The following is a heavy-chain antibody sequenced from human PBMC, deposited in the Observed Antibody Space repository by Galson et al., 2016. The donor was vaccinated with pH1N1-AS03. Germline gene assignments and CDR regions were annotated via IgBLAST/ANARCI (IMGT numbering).Heavy chain of an antibody. D-gene: IGHD4-17*01. J-gene: IGHJ3*02. Sequence: PALVKPTQTLTLTCTVSGFSLTTNALRVSWIRQPPGKALEWLARIDSDDDKFYNTSLKTRLTISKDTSKNQLLLTMANKDPVDTATYYCARMRDYGDLRDAFDIWGQGTMVTVSS. CDR3: ARMRDYGDLRDAFDI. V-gene: IGHV2-70*04. CDR2: IDSDDDK. CDR1: GFSLTTNALR.